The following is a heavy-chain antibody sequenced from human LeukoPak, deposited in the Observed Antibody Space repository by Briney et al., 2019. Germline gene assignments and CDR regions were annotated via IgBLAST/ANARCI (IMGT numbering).Heavy chain of an antibody. CDR3: ARRDGYGAYDI. D-gene: IGHD5-24*01. Sequence: GESLKISCKGSGYSFTNYWIGGVRRMPGKGLEGMGIIYPGGSDTRYSPSFLGPVTISADKSISTAYLQWSSLKASDTAMYYCARRDGYGAYDIWGQGTMVTVSS. V-gene: IGHV5-51*01. J-gene: IGHJ3*02. CDR2: IYPGGSDT. CDR1: GYSFTNYW.